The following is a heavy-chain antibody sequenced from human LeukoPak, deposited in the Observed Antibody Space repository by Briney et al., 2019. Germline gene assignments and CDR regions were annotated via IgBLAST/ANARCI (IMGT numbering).Heavy chain of an antibody. J-gene: IGHJ4*02. V-gene: IGHV3-21*01. Sequence: GGSLRLSCAASGFTFSSYSMNWVRQAPGKGLEWVSSISSSSSYIYYADSVKGRLTISRDNAKNSLYLQMNSLRAEDTAVYYCARDREVRGPPGRFDYWGQGTLVTVSS. CDR3: ARDREVRGPPGRFDY. CDR2: ISSSSSYI. D-gene: IGHD3-10*01. CDR1: GFTFSSYS.